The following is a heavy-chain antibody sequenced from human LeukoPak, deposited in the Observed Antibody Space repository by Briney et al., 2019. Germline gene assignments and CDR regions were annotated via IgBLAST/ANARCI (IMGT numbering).Heavy chain of an antibody. CDR2: ISGSGGST. J-gene: IGHJ4*02. D-gene: IGHD6-13*01. Sequence: PGGSLRLSCAASGFTFSSYAMSWVRQAPGKGLEWVSAISGSGGSTYYADSVKGRFTISRDNSKNTLYLQMNSLRAEDTAVYYCAKIPVRSVSSSWYYFDYWDQGTLVTVSS. V-gene: IGHV3-23*01. CDR1: GFTFSSYA. CDR3: AKIPVRSVSSSWYYFDY.